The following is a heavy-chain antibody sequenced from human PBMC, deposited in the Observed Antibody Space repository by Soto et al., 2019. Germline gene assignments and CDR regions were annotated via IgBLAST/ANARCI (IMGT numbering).Heavy chain of an antibody. CDR3: ARDLVGNDI. J-gene: IGHJ3*02. V-gene: IGHV4-61*08. CDR1: GGSISSGGSS. CDR2: IYYSGST. Sequence: PSETLSLTCAVSGGSISSGGSSWSWIRQPPGKGLGWIGYIYYSGSTNYNPSLKSRVTISVDTSKNQFSLKLSSVTAADTAVYYCARDLVGNDIWGQGTMVTVSS. D-gene: IGHD1-26*01.